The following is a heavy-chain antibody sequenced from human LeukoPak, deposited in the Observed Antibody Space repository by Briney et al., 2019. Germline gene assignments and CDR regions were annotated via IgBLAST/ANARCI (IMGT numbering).Heavy chain of an antibody. CDR3: ARVVERRGFWSGFSLVSWCFDL. CDR2: INAGNGNT. CDR1: GYTFTSYA. Sequence: GASVKVSCKASGYTFTSYAMHWVRQAPGQRLEWMGWINAGNGNTKYSQKFQGRVTITRDTSASTAYMELSSLRSEDTAVYYCARVVERRGFWSGFSLVSWCFDLWGRGTLVTVSS. D-gene: IGHD3-3*01. J-gene: IGHJ2*01. V-gene: IGHV1-3*01.